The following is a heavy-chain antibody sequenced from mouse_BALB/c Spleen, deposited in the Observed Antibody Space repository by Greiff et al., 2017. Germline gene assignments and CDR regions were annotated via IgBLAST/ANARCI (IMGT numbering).Heavy chain of an antibody. CDR1: GYAFSSYW. V-gene: IGHV1-5*01. CDR3: VTGTNYAMDY. D-gene: IGHD4-1*01. Sequence: VQLQQSGAELVRPGSSVKISCKASGYAFSSYWMHWVKQRPGQGLEWIGAIYPGNSDTSYNQKFKGKAKLTAVTSTSTAYMELSSLTNEDSAVYYSVTGTNYAMDYWGQGTSVTVSS. J-gene: IGHJ4*01. CDR2: IYPGNSDT.